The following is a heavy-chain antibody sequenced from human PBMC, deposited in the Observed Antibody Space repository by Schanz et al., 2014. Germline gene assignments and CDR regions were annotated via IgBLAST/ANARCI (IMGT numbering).Heavy chain of an antibody. Sequence: EVQLLESGGGLVQPGGSLRLSCAASGFTFSSYAMSWVRQAPGKGLEWVSSISGDHRNTFYADSVKGRFTISRDNSKNTLYLQMNSLRPEDTAVYYCARGGFGEVSYFDYWGQGTLVTVSS. D-gene: IGHD3-10*01. CDR3: ARGGFGEVSYFDY. CDR1: GFTFSSYA. CDR2: ISGDHRNT. J-gene: IGHJ4*02. V-gene: IGHV3-23*01.